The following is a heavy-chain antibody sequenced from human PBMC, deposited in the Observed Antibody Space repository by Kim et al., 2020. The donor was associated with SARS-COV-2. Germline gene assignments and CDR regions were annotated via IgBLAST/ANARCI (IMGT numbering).Heavy chain of an antibody. CDR1: GGTFSSYA. D-gene: IGHD3-22*01. J-gene: IGHJ6*02. V-gene: IGHV1-69*13. Sequence: SVKVSCKASGGTFSSYAISWVRQAPGQGLEWMGGIIPIFGTANYAQKFQGRVTITADESTSTAYMELSSLRSEDTAVYYCARVGYYDSSGYLAQYYYYGMDVWGQGTTVTVSS. CDR2: IIPIFGTA. CDR3: ARVGYYDSSGYLAQYYYYGMDV.